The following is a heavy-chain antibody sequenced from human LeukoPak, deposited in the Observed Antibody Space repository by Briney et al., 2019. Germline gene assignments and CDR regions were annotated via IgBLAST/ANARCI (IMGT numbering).Heavy chain of an antibody. V-gene: IGHV3-30*18. D-gene: IGHD5-12*01. J-gene: IGHJ6*02. CDR1: GFTFSSYG. CDR3: AKEVGYPRLDGMDV. CDR2: ISYDGSNK. Sequence: GRSLRLSCAASGFTFSSYGMHWVRQAPGKGLEWVAVISYDGSNKYYADSVKGRFTISRDNSKNTLYLQMNSLRAEDTAVYYCAKEVGYPRLDGMDVWGQGTTVTVSS.